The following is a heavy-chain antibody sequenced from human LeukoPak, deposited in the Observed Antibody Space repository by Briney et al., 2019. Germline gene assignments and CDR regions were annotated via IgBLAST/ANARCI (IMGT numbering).Heavy chain of an antibody. J-gene: IGHJ6*03. CDR3: ARVLTYYYGSGTYNYYYYYYYMDV. D-gene: IGHD3-10*01. Sequence: ASVKVSCKPSGYTFTGYYIHWVRQAPGQGLEWMGWISAYNGNTNYAQKFQGRVTMTRDMSTSTAYMELRSLRSDDTAVYYCARVLTYYYGSGTYNYYYYYYYMDVWGKGTTVTVSS. V-gene: IGHV1-18*04. CDR2: ISAYNGNT. CDR1: GYTFTGYY.